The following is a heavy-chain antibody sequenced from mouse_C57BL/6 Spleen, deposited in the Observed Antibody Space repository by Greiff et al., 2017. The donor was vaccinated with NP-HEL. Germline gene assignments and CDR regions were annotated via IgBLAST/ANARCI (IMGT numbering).Heavy chain of an antibody. J-gene: IGHJ2*01. V-gene: IGHV1-61*01. CDR2: IYPSDSET. CDR3: ARWGGSVDY. D-gene: IGHD1-1*01. Sequence: VKLQQPGAELVRPGSSVKLSCKASGYTFTSYWMDWVKQRPGQGLEWIGNIYPSDSETHYNQKFKDKATLTVDKSSSTAYMQLSSLTSEDSAVYYCARWGGSVDYWGQGTTLTVSS. CDR1: GYTFTSYW.